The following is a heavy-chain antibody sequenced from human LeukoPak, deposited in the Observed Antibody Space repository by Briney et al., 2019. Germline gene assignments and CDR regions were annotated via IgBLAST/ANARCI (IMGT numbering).Heavy chain of an antibody. J-gene: IGHJ4*02. Sequence: ASVTVSFKSSGYTFTGYYRHWVRQAPGQGLEFMGWINPSSAGTNHAQKIQGIVTMTRDTNNSTAYMELSRLRSDDAAVYYCARIGRLGADYWGQGTLVTVSS. CDR1: GYTFTGYY. V-gene: IGHV1-2*02. D-gene: IGHD1-1*01. CDR2: INPSSAGT. CDR3: ARIGRLGADY.